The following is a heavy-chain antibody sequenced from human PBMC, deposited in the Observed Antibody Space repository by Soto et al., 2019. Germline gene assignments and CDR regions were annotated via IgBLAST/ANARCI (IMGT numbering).Heavy chain of an antibody. V-gene: IGHV3-33*01. Sequence: PGGSLRLSCAASGFTFSSYGMHWVRQAPGEGLEWVAVIWYDGSNKYYADSVKGRFTISRDNSKNTLYLQMNSLRAEDTAVYYCARDGPYYYDSSGSNWFDPWGQGTLVTVSS. CDR3: ARDGPYYYDSSGSNWFDP. D-gene: IGHD3-22*01. CDR1: GFTFSSYG. CDR2: IWYDGSNK. J-gene: IGHJ5*02.